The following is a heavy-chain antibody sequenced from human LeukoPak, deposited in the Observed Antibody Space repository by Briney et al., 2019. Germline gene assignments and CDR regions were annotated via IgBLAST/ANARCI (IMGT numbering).Heavy chain of an antibody. CDR3: ARDEVAIDY. CDR1: GGTFSSYA. CDR2: INPSGGST. D-gene: IGHD5-12*01. J-gene: IGHJ4*02. Sequence: ASVKVSCKASGGTFSSYAISWVRQAPGQGLEWMGIINPSGGSTSYAQKFQGRVTMTTDTSTSTAYMELRSLRSDDTAVYYCARDEVAIDYWGQGTLVTVSS. V-gene: IGHV1-46*01.